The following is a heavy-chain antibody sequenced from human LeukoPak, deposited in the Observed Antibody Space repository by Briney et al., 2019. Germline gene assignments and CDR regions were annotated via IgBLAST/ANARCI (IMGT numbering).Heavy chain of an antibody. V-gene: IGHV3-74*01. Sequence: GGSLRLSCAASGFTFSSYWMHWVRQAPGKGLVWVSRINSDGSSTSYADSVKGRFTISRDNAKNTLYLQMNSLRAEDTAVYYCARDHRFVVVTATSPQYYYYYYGMDVWGQGTTVTVS. J-gene: IGHJ6*02. CDR1: GFTFSSYW. CDR2: INSDGSST. CDR3: ARDHRFVVVTATSPQYYYYYYGMDV. D-gene: IGHD2-21*02.